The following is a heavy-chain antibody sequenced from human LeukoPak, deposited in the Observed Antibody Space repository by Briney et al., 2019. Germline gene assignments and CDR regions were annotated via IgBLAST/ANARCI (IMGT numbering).Heavy chain of an antibody. CDR1: GYTFTSYG. CDR2: INPSGGST. D-gene: IGHD2-21*02. J-gene: IGHJ4*02. V-gene: IGHV1-46*01. Sequence: ASVKVSCKASGYTFTSYGISWVRQAPGQGLEWMGIINPSGGSTSYAQKFQGRVTMTRDTSTSTVYMELSSLRSEDTAVYYCARDRPYCGGDCYTDYWGQGTLVTVSS. CDR3: ARDRPYCGGDCYTDY.